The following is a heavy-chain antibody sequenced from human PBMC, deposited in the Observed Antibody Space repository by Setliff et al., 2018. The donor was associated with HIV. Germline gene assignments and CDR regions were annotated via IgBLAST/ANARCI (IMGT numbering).Heavy chain of an antibody. CDR3: ARDHRPNYYDNSGSPGY. D-gene: IGHD3-22*01. CDR2: INAGNGNT. J-gene: IGHJ4*02. Sequence: ASVKVSCKSSGYTFTSYTMHWVRQAPGQRLEWMGRINAGNGNTKYSQKFQGRVTITRDTSATTAYMGLSSLRSEDTAVYYCARDHRPNYYDNSGSPGYWGQGTLVTVSS. CDR1: GYTFTSYT. V-gene: IGHV1-3*01.